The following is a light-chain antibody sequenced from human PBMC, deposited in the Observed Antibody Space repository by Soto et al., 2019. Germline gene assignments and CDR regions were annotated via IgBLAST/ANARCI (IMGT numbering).Light chain of an antibody. Sequence: EIVMTQSPATLSVSPGERATLSCRASESVSGNLAWYQQKPGQAPRLLIYDTASRATAIPARFSGSGSGTEFTLTISSLQSEDLAVYYCQQYSKWPTFGQGTRLEIK. V-gene: IGKV3-15*01. CDR1: ESVSGN. CDR3: QQYSKWPT. CDR2: DTA. J-gene: IGKJ5*01.